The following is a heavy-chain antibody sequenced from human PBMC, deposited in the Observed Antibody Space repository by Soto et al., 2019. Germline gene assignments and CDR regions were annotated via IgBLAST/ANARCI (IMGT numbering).Heavy chain of an antibody. CDR1: GFTFSSYW. J-gene: IGHJ4*02. D-gene: IGHD2-8*01. V-gene: IGHV3-7*01. CDR2: IKQDGSEK. CDR3: ARDGSYCTNGVCYKGFDY. Sequence: EVQLVESGGGLVQPGGSLRLSCAASGFTFSSYWMSWVRQAPGKGLEWVANIKQDGSEKYYVDSVKGRFTISRDNAKNSLYLQMNSLRAEDTAVYYCARDGSYCTNGVCYKGFDYWGQGTLVTVSS.